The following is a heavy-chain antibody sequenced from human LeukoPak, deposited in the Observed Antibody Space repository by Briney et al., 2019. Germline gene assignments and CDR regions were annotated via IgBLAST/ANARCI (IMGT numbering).Heavy chain of an antibody. CDR1: GFTFSSYS. V-gene: IGHV3-21*01. CDR3: ARDGGYCSGGSCYSFDY. J-gene: IGHJ4*02. CDR2: ISSSSSYI. D-gene: IGHD2-15*01. Sequence: PGGSLRLSCAASGFTFSSYSMNWVRQAPGKGLEWVSSISSSSSYIYYADSVKGRFTISRDNAKNSLYLQMNSLRAEDTAVHYCARDGGYCSGGSCYSFDYWGQGTLVTVSS.